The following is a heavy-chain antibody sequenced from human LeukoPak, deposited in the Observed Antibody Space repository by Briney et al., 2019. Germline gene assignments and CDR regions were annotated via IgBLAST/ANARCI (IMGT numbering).Heavy chain of an antibody. CDR1: GFTFSSYG. V-gene: IGHV3-33*06. CDR3: AKDSL. Sequence: PGRSLRLSCAASGFTFSSYGMHWVRQAPGTGLEWVAVIWFDGSNRDYAHSVKGRFTISRDNSYNSLHLQMNSLRAEDTAVYYCAKDSLWGQGTLVTVSS. J-gene: IGHJ4*02. CDR2: IWFDGSNR.